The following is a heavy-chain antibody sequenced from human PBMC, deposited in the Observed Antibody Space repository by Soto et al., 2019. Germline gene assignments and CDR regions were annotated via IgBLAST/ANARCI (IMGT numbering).Heavy chain of an antibody. CDR3: AKGEQMATIVTFDY. CDR2: ISYDGSNK. V-gene: IGHV3-30*18. Sequence: SLRLSCAASGFTFSSYGMHWVRQAPGKGLEWVAVISYDGSNKYYADSVKGRFTISRDNSKNTLYLQMNSLRAEDTAVYYRAKGEQMATIVTFDYWGQGTLVTVSS. D-gene: IGHD5-12*01. CDR1: GFTFSSYG. J-gene: IGHJ4*02.